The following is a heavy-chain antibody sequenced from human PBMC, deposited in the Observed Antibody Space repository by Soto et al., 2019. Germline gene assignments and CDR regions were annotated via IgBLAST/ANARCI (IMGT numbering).Heavy chain of an antibody. CDR1: GDSLSKST. J-gene: IGHJ5*02. D-gene: IGHD6-19*01. V-gene: IGHV1-2*04. CDR3: ARAPPVYTSGWFWWFDP. CDR2: INPKSGDT. Sequence: GASVKVSCKASGDSLSKSTFSWVRQAPGQGLEWMGWINPKSGDTTYAQKFQAWVTMTRDTSINTAYLELGSLGPDDTAMFYCARAPPVYTSGWFWWFDPWGQGSQVTVSS.